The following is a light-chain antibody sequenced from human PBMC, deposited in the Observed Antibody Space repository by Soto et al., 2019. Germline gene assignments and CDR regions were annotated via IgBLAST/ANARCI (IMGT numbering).Light chain of an antibody. J-gene: IGKJ5*01. CDR1: QSVSSY. V-gene: IGKV3-11*01. Sequence: EIVLTQSPATLSLSPGERATLSCRASQSVSSYLGWYQQKPGQAPRLLIYDTSNRATGIPARFSGSGSGTDFTLTIRSLEPEDFAVYYFQQRSTWPLTFGQGTRLEIK. CDR3: QQRSTWPLT. CDR2: DTS.